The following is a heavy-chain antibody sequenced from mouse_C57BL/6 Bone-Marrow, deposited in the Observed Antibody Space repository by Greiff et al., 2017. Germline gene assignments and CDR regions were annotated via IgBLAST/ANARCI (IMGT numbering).Heavy chain of an antibody. J-gene: IGHJ4*01. Sequence: VQLQQPGAELVKPGASVKLSCKASGYTFTSYWMQWVKQRPGQGLEWIGEIDPSDSYTNYNQKFKGKATLTVDTSSSTAYMQLSSLTSEDSAVYYCARGIFITTVVATDAMDYWGQGTSVTVSS. CDR1: GYTFTSYW. CDR3: ARGIFITTVVATDAMDY. D-gene: IGHD1-1*01. V-gene: IGHV1-50*01. CDR2: IDPSDSYT.